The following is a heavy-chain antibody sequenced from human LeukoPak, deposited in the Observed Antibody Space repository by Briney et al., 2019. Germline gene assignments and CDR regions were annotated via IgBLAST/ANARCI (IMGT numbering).Heavy chain of an antibody. V-gene: IGHV1-8*01. CDR2: MNPKSGNT. J-gene: IGHJ4*02. D-gene: IGHD6-13*01. CDR1: GYTFSSYD. CDR3: ARGTGYSSSWPPH. Sequence: ASVKVSCKASGYTFSSYDINWVRQATGQGLEWMGWMNPKSGNTGYGQKFQGRVTMTRNTSIGTAYMELSGLRPEDTALYYCARGTGYSSSWPPHWGQGTLVTVSS.